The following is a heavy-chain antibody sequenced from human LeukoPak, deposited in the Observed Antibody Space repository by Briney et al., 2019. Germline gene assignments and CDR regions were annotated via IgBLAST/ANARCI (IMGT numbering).Heavy chain of an antibody. J-gene: IGHJ3*02. V-gene: IGHV3-23*01. D-gene: IGHD6-13*01. Sequence: GGSLRLSCAASGFTFSTYAMNWVRQAPGKGLEWVSVISGSGGNTYYADSVKGRFTISRDNSKNTLYLQMNSLRAEDTAVYYCAREAAAGAFDIWGQGTMVTVSS. CDR2: ISGSGGNT. CDR3: AREAAAGAFDI. CDR1: GFTFSTYA.